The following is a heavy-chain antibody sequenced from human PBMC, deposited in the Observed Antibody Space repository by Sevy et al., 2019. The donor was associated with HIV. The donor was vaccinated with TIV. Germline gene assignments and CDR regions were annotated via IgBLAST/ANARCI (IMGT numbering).Heavy chain of an antibody. Sequence: GGSLRLSCAASGFTFHTYWMQWVRQAPGKGLEWVANIRQDGNEIYYAHSVKGRFTISRDNAMQSLYLEMNNLRFEDSGIYYCARRYFDVWGQGTLVTVSS. V-gene: IGHV3-7*01. CDR2: IRQDGNEI. CDR3: ARRYFDV. CDR1: GFTFHTYW. J-gene: IGHJ4*02.